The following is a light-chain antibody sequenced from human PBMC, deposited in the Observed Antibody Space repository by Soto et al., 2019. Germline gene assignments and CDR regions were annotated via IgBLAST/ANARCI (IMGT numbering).Light chain of an antibody. CDR1: SSDVGGYNY. CDR2: DVS. Sequence: QSALTQPASVPGSPGQSITISCTGTSSDVGGYNYVSWYQQHPGKAPKLMIYDVSNRPSGVSNRFSGSKSANTASLTISGLQAEDEADYYCSSYTGSSTYVVFGGGTKVTVL. J-gene: IGLJ2*01. CDR3: SSYTGSSTYVV. V-gene: IGLV2-14*01.